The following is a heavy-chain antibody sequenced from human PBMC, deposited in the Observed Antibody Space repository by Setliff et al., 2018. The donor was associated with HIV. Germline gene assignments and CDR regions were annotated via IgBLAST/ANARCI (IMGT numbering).Heavy chain of an antibody. V-gene: IGHV1-69*13. CDR3: ARGDMIAFGGVGPFDY. D-gene: IGHD3-16*01. CDR1: GGIFSNYA. J-gene: IGHJ4*02. CDR2: IIPIFGTA. Sequence: SVKVSCKASGGIFSNYAINWVRLAPGQGLERMGGIIPIFGTADYAQRFQGRVTITADESTSTAYMELSSLRSADTAVYYCARGDMIAFGGVGPFDYWGQGTLVTVSS.